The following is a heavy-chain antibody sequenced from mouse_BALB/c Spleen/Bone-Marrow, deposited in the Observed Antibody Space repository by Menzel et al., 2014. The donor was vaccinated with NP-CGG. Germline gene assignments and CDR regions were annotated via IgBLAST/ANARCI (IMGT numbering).Heavy chain of an antibody. Sequence: EVKLVESGGGLVQPGGSLKLSCAASGFDFSGFWMGWVRQAPGKGLEWIGEINPDSSTTNYTPSLKDRFIISRDNAKNTLYLQMSKVRSEDTALYYCARLGYGEGFAYWGQGTLVTVSA. CDR2: INPDSSTT. D-gene: IGHD2-2*01. CDR3: ARLGYGEGFAY. V-gene: IGHV4-1*02. CDR1: GFDFSGFW. J-gene: IGHJ3*01.